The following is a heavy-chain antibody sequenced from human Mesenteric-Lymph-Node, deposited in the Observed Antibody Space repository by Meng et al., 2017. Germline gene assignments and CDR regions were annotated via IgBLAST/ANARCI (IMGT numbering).Heavy chain of an antibody. V-gene: IGHV3-30*04. CDR2: MSPDGNI. CDR1: GFTFSSYA. D-gene: IGHD3-22*01. J-gene: IGHJ3*01. CDR3: ARESHSSGRAGTFDV. Sequence: GESLKISCAASGFTFSSYAMHWVRQAPDKGLEWVALMSPDGNIHYAASVKGRLTISRDDSENTVYLQMNSLRPEDAAVYHCARESHSSGRAGTFDVWGRGTMVTVS.